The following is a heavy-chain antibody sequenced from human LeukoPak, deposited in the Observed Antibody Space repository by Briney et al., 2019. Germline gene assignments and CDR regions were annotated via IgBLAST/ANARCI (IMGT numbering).Heavy chain of an antibody. J-gene: IGHJ3*02. CDR3: ARFRAYDFWSGYYALDAFDI. V-gene: IGHV1-2*02. CDR2: INPNSGGT. D-gene: IGHD3-3*01. Sequence: GESLKISCKGSGYSFTSYWIGWVSQAPGQGLEWMGWINPNSGGTNYAQKFQGRVTVTRDTSISTAYMELSRLRSDDTAVYYCARFRAYDFWSGYYALDAFDIWGQGTMVTVSS. CDR1: GYSFTSYW.